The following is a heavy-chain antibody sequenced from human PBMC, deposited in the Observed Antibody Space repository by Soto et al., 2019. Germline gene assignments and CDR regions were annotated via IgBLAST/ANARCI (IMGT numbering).Heavy chain of an antibody. D-gene: IGHD6-19*01. CDR1: GGSFSGYY. CDR2: INHSGGT. Sequence: PSETLSLTCAVYGGSFSGYYWSWIRQPPGKGLEWIGEINHSGGTNYNPSLKSRVTISVDTSKNQFSLKLSSVTAADTAVYYCARFPGIAVAGDRRYYYYGMDVWGQGTTVTVSS. CDR3: ARFPGIAVAGDRRYYYYGMDV. J-gene: IGHJ6*02. V-gene: IGHV4-34*01.